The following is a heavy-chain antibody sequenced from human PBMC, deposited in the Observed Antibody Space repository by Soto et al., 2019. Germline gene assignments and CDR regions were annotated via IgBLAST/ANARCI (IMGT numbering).Heavy chain of an antibody. D-gene: IGHD3-22*01. J-gene: IGHJ6*02. CDR1: GDSVSSHSAA. V-gene: IGHV6-1*01. Sequence: SQTLSLTCAISGDSVSSHSAAWNWIRQSPSRGREWLGRTYYRPKWYNDYAVSVKSRITINPDTSKNQFSLQLNSVTPEDTAVYYCASSSDSSGKWPYDGMDVWGQGTRVTVSS. CDR3: ASSSDSSGKWPYDGMDV. CDR2: TYYRPKWYN.